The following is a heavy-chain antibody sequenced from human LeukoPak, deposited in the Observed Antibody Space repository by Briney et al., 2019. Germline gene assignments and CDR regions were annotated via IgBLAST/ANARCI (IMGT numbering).Heavy chain of an antibody. CDR2: VYHTGHT. J-gene: IGHJ4*02. CDR3: ARHRFGHLFDY. CDR1: SGSISSPDYY. D-gene: IGHD3-16*01. V-gene: IGHV4-61*08. Sequence: ASQTLSLTCTVSSGSISSPDYYWSWIRQPPGKGLEWIGYVYHTGHTHYSPSLKSRVTVSLDTSRNQVSLILSSVTAADTAVYYCARHRFGHLFDYWGQGTLVFVSS.